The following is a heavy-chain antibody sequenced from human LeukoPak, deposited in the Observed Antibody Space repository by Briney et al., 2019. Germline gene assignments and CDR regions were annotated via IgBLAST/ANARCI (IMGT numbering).Heavy chain of an antibody. D-gene: IGHD3-22*01. CDR3: ASQGGTYYYDSSGYYHDY. V-gene: IGHV4-30-4*08. J-gene: IGHJ4*02. CDR1: GGSISSGDYY. CDR2: IYYSGST. Sequence: PSETLSLTCTVSGGSISSGDYYWSWIRQPPGKGLEWIGYIYYSGSTYYNPSLKSRVTISVDTSKNQFSLKLSSVTAADTAVYYCASQGGTYYYDSSGYYHDYWGQGTLVTVSS.